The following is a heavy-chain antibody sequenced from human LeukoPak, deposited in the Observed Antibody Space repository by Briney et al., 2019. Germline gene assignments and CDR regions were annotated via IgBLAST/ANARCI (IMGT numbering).Heavy chain of an antibody. V-gene: IGHV3-13*04. J-gene: IGHJ6*01. CDR1: GFIFSGYD. CDR3: ARAGPTVGYAMDV. CDR2: IGTTGDT. Sequence: PGGSLSLPYAASGFIFSGYDLLWVRQPTGRGREWVSAIGTTGDTYYAGSVQGRFTISRENAKNSLYLQLSSLRARDTAVYCCARAGPTVGYAMDVCGQGYSVSVSS. D-gene: IGHD1-14*01.